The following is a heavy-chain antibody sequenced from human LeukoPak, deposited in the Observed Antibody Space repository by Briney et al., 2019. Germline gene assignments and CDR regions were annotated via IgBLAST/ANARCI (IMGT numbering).Heavy chain of an antibody. V-gene: IGHV3-30*03. CDR1: GFNFSRNA. CDR2: ISYDGTNK. CDR3: ARDRRWFGELLVDAFDI. D-gene: IGHD3-10*01. Sequence: TGGSLRLSCAASGFNFSRNAIHWVRQAPGKGLEWVAVISYDGTNKYYGDSVKGRFTISRDNSKNTLSLQMNSLRAEDTAVCYCARDRRWFGELLVDAFDIWGQGTMVTVSS. J-gene: IGHJ3*02.